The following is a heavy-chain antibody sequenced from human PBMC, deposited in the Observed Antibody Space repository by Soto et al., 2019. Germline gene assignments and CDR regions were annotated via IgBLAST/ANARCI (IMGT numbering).Heavy chain of an antibody. CDR1: GFTVSSNY. D-gene: IGHD2-21*02. Sequence: EVQLVESGGGLVQPGGSLRLSCAASGFTVSSNYMSWVRQAPGKGLEWVSVIYSGGSTYYADSVKGRFTISRDNSKNTLYLQMNSLRAEDTAVYYCARWYGGHFRYFDLWGRGTLVTVSS. J-gene: IGHJ2*01. CDR2: IYSGGST. CDR3: ARWYGGHFRYFDL. V-gene: IGHV3-66*01.